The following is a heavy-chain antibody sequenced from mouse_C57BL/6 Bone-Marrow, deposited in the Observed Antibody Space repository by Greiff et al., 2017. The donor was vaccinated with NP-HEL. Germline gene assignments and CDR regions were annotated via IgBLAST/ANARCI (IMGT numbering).Heavy chain of an antibody. CDR1: GYTFTDYY. D-gene: IGHD1-1*01. CDR3: ARRLRSHWYFDV. V-gene: IGHV1-76*01. Sequence: QVQLQQSGAELVRPGASVKLSCKASGYTFTDYYINWVKQRPGQGLEWIARIYPGSGNTYYNEKFKGKATLTAEKSSSTAYMQLSSLTSEDSAVYFCARRLRSHWYFDVWGTGTTVTVSS. CDR2: IYPGSGNT. J-gene: IGHJ1*03.